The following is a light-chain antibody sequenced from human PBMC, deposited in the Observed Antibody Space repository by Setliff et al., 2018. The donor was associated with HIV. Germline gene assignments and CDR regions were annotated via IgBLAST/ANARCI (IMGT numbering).Light chain of an antibody. CDR2: TNS. Sequence: SVLTQPPSVSGTPGQRVTISCSGSNSNIGTTTVNWYQRLPGAAPKLLIYTNSHRPSGVPDRFSGSKSGTSASLAISGLQSEDEAEYYCASWDDSLKVYVFGSGTKVTVL. CDR1: NSNIGTTT. J-gene: IGLJ1*01. V-gene: IGLV1-44*01. CDR3: ASWDDSLKVYV.